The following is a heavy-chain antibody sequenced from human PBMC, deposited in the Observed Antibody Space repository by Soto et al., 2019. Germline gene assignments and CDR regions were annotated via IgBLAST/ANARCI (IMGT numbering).Heavy chain of an antibody. Sequence: ASVKVSCKASGYTFTSYYMHWVRQAPGQGLEWMGIINPSGGSTSYAQKFQGRVTMTRDTSTSTVYMELSSLRSEDTAVYYCARDGYSYGPSIYYYYGMDVWGQGTAVTVSS. D-gene: IGHD5-18*01. J-gene: IGHJ6*02. CDR3: ARDGYSYGPSIYYYYGMDV. CDR2: INPSGGST. CDR1: GYTFTSYY. V-gene: IGHV1-46*01.